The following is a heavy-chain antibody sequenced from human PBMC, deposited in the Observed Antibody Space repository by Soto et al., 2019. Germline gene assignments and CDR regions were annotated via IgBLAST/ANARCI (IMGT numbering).Heavy chain of an antibody. CDR2: IYWDNDR. CDR1: GFSFTTRGVG. V-gene: IGHV2-5*02. Sequence: QITLKESGPTLMRPTQTLALTCTFSGFSFTTRGVGVAWIRQPPGKTLEWLAVIYWDNDRRYRPSLTDRLSITKDTSTNQVVFTMTNMDPVDTGTYYCAHIVPGPLSFAYWGQGALVTVSS. D-gene: IGHD2-21*01. J-gene: IGHJ4*02. CDR3: AHIVPGPLSFAY.